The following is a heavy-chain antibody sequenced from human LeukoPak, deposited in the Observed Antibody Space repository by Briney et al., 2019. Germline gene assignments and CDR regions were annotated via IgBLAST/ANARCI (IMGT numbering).Heavy chain of an antibody. CDR3: TRWATGGWYFDY. CDR1: GFTFSSYW. J-gene: IGHJ4*02. Sequence: GGSLRLSCTASGFTFSSYWMSWVRQAPGKGLEWVANIKQDGSEKYYVDSVKGRFTISRDNAKNSLYLQMDSLKAEDTAVYYCTRWATGGWYFDYWGQGSLVTVSS. CDR2: IKQDGSEK. V-gene: IGHV3-7*01. D-gene: IGHD2-8*02.